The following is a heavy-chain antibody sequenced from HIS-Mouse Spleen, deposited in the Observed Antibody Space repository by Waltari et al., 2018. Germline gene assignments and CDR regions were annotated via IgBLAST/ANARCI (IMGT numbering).Heavy chain of an antibody. CDR2: IYYRGGT. D-gene: IGHD6-13*01. V-gene: IGHV4-39*07. CDR1: GGSISSSSYY. J-gene: IGHJ2*01. Sequence: QLQLQESGPGLVKPSETLSLTCTVSGGSISSSSYYWGWIRPPPGKGLGWIGSIYYRGGTYYNPSLKSRVTISVDTSKNQFSLKLSSVTAADTAVYYCAREIPYSSSWYDWYFDLWGRGTLVTVSS. CDR3: AREIPYSSSWYDWYFDL.